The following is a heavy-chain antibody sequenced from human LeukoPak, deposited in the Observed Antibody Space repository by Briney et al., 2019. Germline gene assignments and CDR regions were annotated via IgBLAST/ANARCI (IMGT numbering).Heavy chain of an antibody. J-gene: IGHJ4*02. CDR3: ARLSLGYCSSTSCSPLYDSSGYDY. CDR1: GGSISSSSYY. D-gene: IGHD2-2*01. Sequence: SETLSLTCTVSGGSISSSSYYWGWIRQPPGKGLEWIGSIYYSGSTYYNPSLKSRVTISVDTSKNQFSLKLSSVTAADTAVYYCARLSLGYCSSTSCSPLYDSSGYDYWGQGTLVTVSS. V-gene: IGHV4-39*07. CDR2: IYYSGST.